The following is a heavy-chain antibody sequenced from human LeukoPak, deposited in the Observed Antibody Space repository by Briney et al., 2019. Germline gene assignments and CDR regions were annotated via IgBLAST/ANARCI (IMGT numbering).Heavy chain of an antibody. J-gene: IGHJ6*02. CDR3: ARAIGTSQFYFYYGIDV. V-gene: IGHV5-51*01. Sequence: GESLKISCKGSGYSFTSYWIGWVRQMPGKGLEWMGIINAGDSVTRYSPSFQGQVTISVDKSISTAYLQWSSLQASDTAMYYCARAIGTSQFYFYYGIDVWGQGTTVTVSS. CDR2: INAGDSVT. CDR1: GYSFTSYW. D-gene: IGHD2-2*01.